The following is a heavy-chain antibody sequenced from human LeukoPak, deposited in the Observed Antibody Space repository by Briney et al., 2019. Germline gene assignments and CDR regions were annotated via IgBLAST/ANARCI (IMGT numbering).Heavy chain of an antibody. CDR1: GFTFTTYA. V-gene: IGHV3-23*01. CDR2: ISNSGDST. CDR3: VKDRCDGTTCPEV. D-gene: IGHD2-2*01. J-gene: IGHJ4*02. Sequence: GGSLRLSCAASGFTFTTYAMSWVRQAPGEGLEWVSGISNSGDSTYYSDSLRGRFTISRDNSKNTLHLQMSNLRADDTALYYCVKDRCDGTTCPEVWGQGTLVTVSS.